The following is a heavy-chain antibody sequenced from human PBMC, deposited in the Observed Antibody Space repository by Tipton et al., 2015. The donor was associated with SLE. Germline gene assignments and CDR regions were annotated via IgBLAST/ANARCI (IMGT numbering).Heavy chain of an antibody. CDR1: GGSISSYY. Sequence: TLSLTCTVSGGSISSYYWSWLRQPPGTGQEWIGYIYYSGSTNYNPSLRSRVTISVDTSKNQFSLNLISVTAADTAVDYCARGVAVAGWRGWFDPWGQGTLVTVSS. CDR3: ARGVAVAGWRGWFDP. D-gene: IGHD6-19*01. CDR2: IYYSGST. J-gene: IGHJ5*02. V-gene: IGHV4-59*01.